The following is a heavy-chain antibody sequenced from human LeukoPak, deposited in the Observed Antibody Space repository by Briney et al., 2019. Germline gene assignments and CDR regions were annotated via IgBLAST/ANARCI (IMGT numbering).Heavy chain of an antibody. CDR2: IKQDGSEK. V-gene: IGHV3-7*01. Sequence: PGRSLRLSCAASGFTFSSYWMSWVRQAPGKGLEWVANIKQDGSEKYYVGSVKGRFTISRDNAKNSLDLQMNGLRAEDTAVYYCARRLKQDATKTFDYWGQGTLVTVSS. J-gene: IGHJ4*02. D-gene: IGHD5-12*01. CDR3: ARRLKQDATKTFDY. CDR1: GFTFSSYW.